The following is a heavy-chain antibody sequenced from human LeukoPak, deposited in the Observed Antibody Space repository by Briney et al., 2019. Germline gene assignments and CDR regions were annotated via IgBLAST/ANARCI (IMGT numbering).Heavy chain of an antibody. CDR3: ARALDSSSSRYQAFEE. CDR2: IKQDESEK. V-gene: IGHV3-7*01. CDR1: GFTFSNYW. J-gene: IGHJ4*02. D-gene: IGHD2-2*01. Sequence: GGSLRLSCSASGFTFSNYWMSWVRQAPGKGPEWVANIKQDESEKYYVDSVKGRFTISRDNAKSSLYLQMNSLRAEDTAVYYCARALDSSSSRYQAFEEWGQGTLVTVSS.